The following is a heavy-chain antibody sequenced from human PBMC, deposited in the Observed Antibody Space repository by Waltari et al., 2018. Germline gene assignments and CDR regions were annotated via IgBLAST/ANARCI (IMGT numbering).Heavy chain of an antibody. D-gene: IGHD2-2*01. CDR2: FYYGGNT. CDR1: GDSITNNLYY. Sequence: QLQVQESGPGLVKPPETLSLTCTVSGDSITNNLYYWGWTRQPPRKGLEWIGIFYYGGNTYHNPPLKSLATSSVDASKNQSSLEVTSVTAADTAVYYCARFCSNTICYATVDYWGQGTLVTVSS. V-gene: IGHV4-39*01. J-gene: IGHJ4*02. CDR3: ARFCSNTICYATVDY.